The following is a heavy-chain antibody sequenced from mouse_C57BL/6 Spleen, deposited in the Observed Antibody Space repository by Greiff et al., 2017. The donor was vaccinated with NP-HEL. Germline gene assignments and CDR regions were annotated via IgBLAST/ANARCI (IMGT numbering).Heavy chain of an antibody. J-gene: IGHJ3*01. CDR3: TTDYYGNLFAY. CDR2: IDPEDGDT. D-gene: IGHD2-1*01. Sequence: EVQLQQSGAELVRPGASVKLSCTASGFNIKDYYMHWVKQRPEQGLEWIGRIDPEDGDTEYAPKFQGKATMTADTSSNTAYLQLSSLTSEDTAVYYCTTDYYGNLFAYWGQGTLVTVSA. V-gene: IGHV14-1*01. CDR1: GFNIKDYY.